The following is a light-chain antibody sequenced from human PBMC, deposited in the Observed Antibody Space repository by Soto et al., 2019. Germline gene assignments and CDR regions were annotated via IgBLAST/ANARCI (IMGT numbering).Light chain of an antibody. J-gene: IGLJ2*01. CDR1: SSDVGGYNY. CDR2: GVT. Sequence: QSALTQPASVSGSPGQSITISCTGTSSDVGGYNYVSWYQQHPGNTPKLIIYGVTDRISGVPYRFSGSKSGNTASLTVSGLQAEDEADYYCASYGGRDDMIFGGGTKLTVL. CDR3: ASYGGRDDMI. V-gene: IGLV2-8*01.